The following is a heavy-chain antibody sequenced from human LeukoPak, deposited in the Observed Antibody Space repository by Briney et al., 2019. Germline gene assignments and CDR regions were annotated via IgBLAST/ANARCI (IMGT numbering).Heavy chain of an antibody. CDR2: IYYSGST. V-gene: IGHV4-59*01. Sequence: SETLSLTCAVYGGSFSGYYWSWIRQPPGKGLEWIGYIYYSGSTNYNPSLKSRVTISVDTSKNQFSLKLSSVTAADTAVYYCARGDSVGYYYYGMDVWGQGTTVTVSS. CDR3: ARGDSVGYYYYGMDV. CDR1: GGSFSGYY. J-gene: IGHJ6*02. D-gene: IGHD1-26*01.